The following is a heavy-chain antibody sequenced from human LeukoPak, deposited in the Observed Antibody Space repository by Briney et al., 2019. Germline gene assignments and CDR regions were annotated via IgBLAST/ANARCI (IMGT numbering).Heavy chain of an antibody. CDR1: GGSSSGYY. D-gene: IGHD2-2*01. V-gene: IGHV4-34*01. CDR2: INHSGST. Sequence: SETLSLTCAVYGGSSSGYYWTWIRQPPGKGLEWIGEINHSGSTNYNPSLKSRVTISVDMSKNQFSLNLRSVTAADTAAYYCSRGPPAKPGTGYYYGMDVWGQGTTVTVSS. J-gene: IGHJ6*02. CDR3: SRGPPAKPGTGYYYGMDV.